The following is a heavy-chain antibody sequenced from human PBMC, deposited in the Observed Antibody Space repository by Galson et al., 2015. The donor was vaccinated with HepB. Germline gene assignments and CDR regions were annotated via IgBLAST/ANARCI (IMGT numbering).Heavy chain of an antibody. CDR3: ARELSGYDFRTKGFDY. D-gene: IGHD5-12*01. CDR1: GFTFSSYS. J-gene: IGHJ4*02. V-gene: IGHV3-48*02. CDR2: ISSSSSTI. Sequence: SLRLSCAASGFTFSSYSMNWVRQAPGKGLEWVSYISSSSSTIYYADSVKGRFTISRDNAKNSLYLQMNSLRDEDTAVYYCARELSGYDFRTKGFDYWGQGTLVTVSS.